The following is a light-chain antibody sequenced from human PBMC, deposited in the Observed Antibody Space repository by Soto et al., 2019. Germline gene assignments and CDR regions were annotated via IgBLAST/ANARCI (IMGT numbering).Light chain of an antibody. V-gene: IGKV4-1*01. CDR1: QSVLYSSNNKNY. CDR3: QQYYSTPWP. CDR2: WAS. Sequence: IVMTLSPDSLAVSLGERATINCKSSQSVLYSSNNKNYLTWYQHKPGQPPKLLIYWASTRESGVPDRFSGSGSGTDFTLTISSLQAEDVAVYYCQQYYSTPWPFGQVTKVAIK. J-gene: IGKJ1*01.